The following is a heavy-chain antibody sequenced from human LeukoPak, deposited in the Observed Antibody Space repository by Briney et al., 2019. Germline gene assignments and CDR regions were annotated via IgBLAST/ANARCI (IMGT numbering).Heavy chain of an antibody. CDR2: ISAYNGNT. CDR1: GYTFTSYG. D-gene: IGHD3-22*01. Sequence: GASVKVSCKASGYTFTSYGISWVRQAPGQGLEWMGWISAYNGNTNYAQKLQGRVTMTTDTSTSTAYMELRSLRSDDTAVYYSARENDSSGYYYSHYYYYYMDVWGKGTTVTVSS. J-gene: IGHJ6*03. CDR3: ARENDSSGYYYSHYYYYYMDV. V-gene: IGHV1-18*01.